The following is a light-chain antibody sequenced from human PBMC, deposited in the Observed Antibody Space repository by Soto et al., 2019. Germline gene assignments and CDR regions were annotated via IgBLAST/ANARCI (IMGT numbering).Light chain of an antibody. CDR3: QQYNNWPPWT. V-gene: IGKV3-15*01. CDR2: GAS. CDR1: QSVSSN. Sequence: DIVMTQSPATLSVSPGERATLSCMSSQSVSSNVAWYQQKPGQAPRLLIYGASTRATGIPARFSGSGSGTEFTLTISSLQSEDFAVYYCQQYNNWPPWTLGQGTKVDIK. J-gene: IGKJ1*01.